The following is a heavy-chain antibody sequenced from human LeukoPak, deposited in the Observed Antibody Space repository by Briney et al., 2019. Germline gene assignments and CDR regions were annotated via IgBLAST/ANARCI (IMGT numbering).Heavy chain of an antibody. CDR2: MNPNSGNT. CDR1: LFILTDNV. Sequence: GASVKVSCTPSLFILTDNVINWGRQATGQGLEWMGWMNPNSGNTGYAQKFQGRITMTRDTSISTAYMELSSLTSDDTAIYFCASYSGRSGRGVDPWGQGTLVTVSS. J-gene: IGHJ5*02. CDR3: ASYSGRSGRGVDP. V-gene: IGHV1-8*02. D-gene: IGHD6-13*01.